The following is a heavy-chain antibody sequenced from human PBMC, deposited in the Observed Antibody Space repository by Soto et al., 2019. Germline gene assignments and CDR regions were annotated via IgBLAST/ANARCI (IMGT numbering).Heavy chain of an antibody. V-gene: IGHV3-64D*06. CDR3: VKDLNYSYGEYYFDY. CDR2: ISSNGGST. D-gene: IGHD5-18*01. Sequence: GGSLRLSCSASGFTFSSYAMHWVRQAPGKGLEYVSAISSNGGSTYYADSVKGRLTISRDNSKNTLYLQMSSLRAEDTAVYYCVKDLNYSYGEYYFDYWGQGTLVTVSS. J-gene: IGHJ4*02. CDR1: GFTFSSYA.